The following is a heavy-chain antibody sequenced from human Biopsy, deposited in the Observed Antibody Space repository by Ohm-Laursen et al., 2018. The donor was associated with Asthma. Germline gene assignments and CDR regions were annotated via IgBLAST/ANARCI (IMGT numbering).Heavy chain of an antibody. V-gene: IGHV3-30*18. D-gene: IGHD6-13*01. Sequence: LRLSCTASGFNFHNYGKNWVRRVPGKGLEWVAQILFDGRKINYPDSVKGRFTISRDNSKNMVYLQMNSLRPEDTAVYYCAKDRVAGRSYYFDYWGQGSLVSVSS. CDR2: ILFDGRKI. CDR3: AKDRVAGRSYYFDY. CDR1: GFNFHNYG. J-gene: IGHJ4*02.